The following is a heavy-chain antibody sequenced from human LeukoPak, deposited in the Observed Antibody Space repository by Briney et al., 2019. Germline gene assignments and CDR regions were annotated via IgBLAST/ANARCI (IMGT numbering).Heavy chain of an antibody. Sequence: GESLKISCKGSGYSFTSYWIGWVRQMPGKGLEWMGIIYPGDSDTRYSPSFQGQVTISADKSISTAYLQWGSLKASDTAMYYCARHRNIEYSSSRPHNWFDPWGQGTLVTVSS. CDR3: ARHRNIEYSSSRPHNWFDP. V-gene: IGHV5-51*01. D-gene: IGHD6-6*01. CDR2: IYPGDSDT. J-gene: IGHJ5*02. CDR1: GYSFTSYW.